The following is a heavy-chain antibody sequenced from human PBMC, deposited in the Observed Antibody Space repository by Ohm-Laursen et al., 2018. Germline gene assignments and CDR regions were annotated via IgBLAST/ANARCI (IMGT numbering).Heavy chain of an antibody. D-gene: IGHD1-26*01. CDR1: GFTFSTYW. J-gene: IGHJ4*02. V-gene: IGHV3-74*01. CDR2: TNSDGSDT. Sequence: SLRLSCAASGFTFSTYWMHWVRHAPGKGMVWVARTNSDGSDTSYADSVKGRFTISRDNAKNTLYLQMNDLRVEDTAVYYCTRDHVGDLDHWGQGTLVTVSS. CDR3: TRDHVGDLDH.